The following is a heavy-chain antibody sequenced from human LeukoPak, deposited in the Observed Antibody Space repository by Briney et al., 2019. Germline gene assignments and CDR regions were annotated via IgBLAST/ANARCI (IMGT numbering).Heavy chain of an antibody. Sequence: PSETXSLTXXXXXXXXSSYXWSWIRXPPGKGLEWIGYIYYSGSTNYNPSLKSRVTISVDTSKNQFSLKLSSVTAADTAVYYCASAGGYCSGGDCYDWYFDLWGRGTLVTVSS. CDR3: ASAGGYCSGGDCYDWYFDL. CDR2: IYYSGST. D-gene: IGHD2-15*01. J-gene: IGHJ2*01. CDR1: XXXXSSYX. V-gene: IGHV4-59*01.